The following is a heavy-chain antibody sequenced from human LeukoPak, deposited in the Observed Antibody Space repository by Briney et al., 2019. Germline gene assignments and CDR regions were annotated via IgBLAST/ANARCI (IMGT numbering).Heavy chain of an antibody. CDR3: ARDGCSGDSCTNWDFDY. J-gene: IGHJ4*02. CDR2: IIPNSGGT. D-gene: IGHD2-15*01. CDR1: GYSFTVYY. Sequence: ASVTVSCKASGYSFTVYYIHWLRQAPGQGLEWLGWIIPNSGGTNYAQKFQGRVTMTRDTSISTAYMDLSGLTSDDTAVYYCARDGCSGDSCTNWDFDYWGQGTLVTVSS. V-gene: IGHV1-2*02.